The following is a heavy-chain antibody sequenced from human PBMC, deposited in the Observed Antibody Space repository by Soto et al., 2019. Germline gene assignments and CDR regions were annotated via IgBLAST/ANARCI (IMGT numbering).Heavy chain of an antibody. J-gene: IGHJ4*02. CDR3: ASGGSDFWSGYFDY. CDR1: GGTFSSYA. CDR2: IIPIFGTA. Sequence: QVQLVQSGAEVKKTGYSVKVSCKASGGTFSSYAVNCVRQAPGQGLEWMGGIIPIFGTANNAQKFQGRVTITVDESTSTSYMEMSSLRSEDTAVYYCASGGSDFWSGYFDYWGQGTLVIVSS. D-gene: IGHD3-3*01. V-gene: IGHV1-69*01.